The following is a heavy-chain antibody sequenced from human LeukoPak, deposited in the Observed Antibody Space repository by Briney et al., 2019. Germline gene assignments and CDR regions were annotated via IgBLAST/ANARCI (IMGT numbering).Heavy chain of an antibody. CDR3: ANYGSGTYAYDY. D-gene: IGHD3-10*01. CDR1: GFTFSSYA. V-gene: IGHV3-23*01. CDR2: ISGSGGST. Sequence: EGSLRLSCAASGFTFSSYAMSWVRQAPGKGLEWVSAISGSGGSTYYADSVKGRFTISRDNSKNTLYLQMNSLRAEDTAVYYCANYGSGTYAYDYWGQGTLVTVSS. J-gene: IGHJ4*02.